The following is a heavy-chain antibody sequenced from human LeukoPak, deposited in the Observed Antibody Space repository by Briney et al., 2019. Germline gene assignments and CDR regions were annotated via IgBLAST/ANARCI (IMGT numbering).Heavy chain of an antibody. CDR3: ATSSEAAAYFDY. CDR1: GGSFSGYY. CDR2: INHSGST. D-gene: IGHD6-13*01. J-gene: IGHJ4*02. V-gene: IGHV4-34*01. Sequence: PSETLSLTCAVYGGSFSGYYWSWIRQPPGKGLEWIGEINHSGSTNYNPSLKSRVTISVDTSKNQFSLKLSSVTAADTAVYYCATSSEAAAYFDYWGQGTLVTVSS.